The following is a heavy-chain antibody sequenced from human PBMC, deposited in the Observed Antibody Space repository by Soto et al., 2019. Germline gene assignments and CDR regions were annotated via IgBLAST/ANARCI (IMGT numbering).Heavy chain of an antibody. V-gene: IGHV1-2*04. CDR3: ARGSRYDILTGYYYFDY. Sequence: GASVKVSCKASGYTFTGYYMHWVRPAPGQGLEWMGWINPNSGGTNYAQKFQGWVTMTRDTSISTAYMELSRLRSDDTAVYYCARGSRYDILTGYYYFDYWGQGTLVTVSS. J-gene: IGHJ4*02. CDR2: INPNSGGT. D-gene: IGHD3-9*01. CDR1: GYTFTGYY.